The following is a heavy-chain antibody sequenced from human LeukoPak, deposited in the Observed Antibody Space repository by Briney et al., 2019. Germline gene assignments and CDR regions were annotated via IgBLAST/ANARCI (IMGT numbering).Heavy chain of an antibody. J-gene: IGHJ4*02. V-gene: IGHV1-18*01. Sequence: ASVKVSCKASGYTFTSYGISWVRQAPGQGLEWMGWISAYNGNTNYAQKLQGRVTMTTDTSTSTAYMELRSLRSDDTAVYYCARDVYSSSWYVYYFDYWGQGTLVTVSS. CDR2: ISAYNGNT. CDR1: GYTFTSYG. CDR3: ARDVYSSSWYVYYFDY. D-gene: IGHD6-13*01.